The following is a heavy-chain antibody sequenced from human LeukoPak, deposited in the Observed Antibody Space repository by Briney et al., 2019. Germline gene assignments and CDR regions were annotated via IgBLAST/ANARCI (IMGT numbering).Heavy chain of an antibody. CDR1: GYTFTSYD. V-gene: IGHV1-8*01. D-gene: IGHD3-22*01. Sequence: ASVKVSCKASGYTFTSYDINWVRQATGQGLEWMGWMNPNSGNTGYAQKFQGRVTMTRNTSISTAYMELSSLRSEDTAVYYCARGRAGDYDTSGWTGAAGAFDIWGQGTMVTVSS. CDR3: ARGRAGDYDTSGWTGAAGAFDI. CDR2: MNPNSGNT. J-gene: IGHJ3*02.